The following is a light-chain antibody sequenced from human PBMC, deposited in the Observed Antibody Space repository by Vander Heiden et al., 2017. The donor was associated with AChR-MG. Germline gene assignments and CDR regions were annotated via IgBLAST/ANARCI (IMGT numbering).Light chain of an antibody. CDR3: HQDCSSPRT. CDR2: GAS. J-gene: IGKJ1*01. CDR1: QIISSNY. Sequence: IVLTQSPGTLSLSPGETVTLSCRASQIISSNYLAWYQHRPGQAPTLLIYGASIRATGIPARFSGSGSGTDFTLTISRLESEDFAVYYCHQDCSSPRTFRQGARVEI. V-gene: IGKV3-20*01.